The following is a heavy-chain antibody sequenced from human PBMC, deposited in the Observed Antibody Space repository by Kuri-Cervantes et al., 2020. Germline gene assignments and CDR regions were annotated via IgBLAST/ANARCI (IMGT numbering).Heavy chain of an antibody. J-gene: IGHJ5*02. CDR2: TYYSGTT. D-gene: IGHD6-13*01. Sequence: SETLSLTCTVSGGSISSSTYFWGWIRQPPGKGLEWIGSTYYSGTTYYNPSLKSRVTISVDTSKNQFSLKLSSVTAADTAVYYCARQQQQLRLYNWFDPWGQGTLVTVSS. CDR1: GGSISSSTYF. CDR3: ARQQQQLRLYNWFDP. V-gene: IGHV4-39*07.